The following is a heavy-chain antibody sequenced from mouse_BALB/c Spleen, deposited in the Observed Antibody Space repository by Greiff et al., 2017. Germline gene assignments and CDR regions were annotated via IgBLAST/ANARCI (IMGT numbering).Heavy chain of an antibody. J-gene: IGHJ2*01. D-gene: IGHD2-1*01. V-gene: IGHV1-14*01. CDR3: ARGGPYGTFDY. CDR2: INPYNDGT. Sequence: EVQLQESGPELVKPGASVKMSCKASGYTFTSYVMHWVKQKPGQGLEWIGYINPYNDGTKYNEKFKGKATLTSDKSSSTAYMELSSLTSEDSAVYYCARGGPYGTFDYWGQGTTLTVSS. CDR1: GYTFTSYV.